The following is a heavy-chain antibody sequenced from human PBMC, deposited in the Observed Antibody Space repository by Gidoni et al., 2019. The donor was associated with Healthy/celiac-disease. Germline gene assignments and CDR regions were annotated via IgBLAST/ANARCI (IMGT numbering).Heavy chain of an antibody. J-gene: IGHJ5*02. CDR1: GGSISSSSYY. Sequence: QLQLQESGPGLVKPSETLSLTCTVSGGSISSSSYYWGWLRQPPGKGLEWIGSIYYSGSTYYNPSLKSRVTISVDTSKNQFSLKLSSVTAADTAVYYCARQGSIAAGFDPWGQGTLVTVSS. CDR3: ARQGSIAAGFDP. CDR2: IYYSGST. V-gene: IGHV4-39*01. D-gene: IGHD6-13*01.